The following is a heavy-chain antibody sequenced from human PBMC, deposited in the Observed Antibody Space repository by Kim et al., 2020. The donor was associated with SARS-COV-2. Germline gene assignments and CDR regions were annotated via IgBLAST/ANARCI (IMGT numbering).Heavy chain of an antibody. CDR2: T. D-gene: IGHD3-3*01. V-gene: IGHV4-59*09. CDR3: ARGPITTTDY. J-gene: IGHJ4*02. Sequence: TIYNPSPKSRVSISVDTSKNQFSLNLNSVTAADTAMYYCARGPITTTDYWGQGTLVTVSS.